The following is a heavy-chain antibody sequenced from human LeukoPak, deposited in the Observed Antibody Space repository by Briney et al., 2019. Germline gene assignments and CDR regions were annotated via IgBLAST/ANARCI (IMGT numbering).Heavy chain of an antibody. V-gene: IGHV1-8*03. CDR3: ARGLGRTRYSYGEEPGYYYYMDV. CDR2: MNPNSGNT. D-gene: IGHD5-18*01. Sequence: ASVKVSCKASGYTFTSYDINWVRQATGQGLEWMGWMNPNSGNTGYAQNFQGRVTITWNTSISTAYMELSSLRSEDTAVYYCARGLGRTRYSYGEEPGYYYYMDVWGKGTTVTVSS. J-gene: IGHJ6*03. CDR1: GYTFTSYD.